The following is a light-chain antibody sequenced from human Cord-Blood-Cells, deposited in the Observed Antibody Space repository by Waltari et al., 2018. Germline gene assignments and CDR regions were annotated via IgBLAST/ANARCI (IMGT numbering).Light chain of an antibody. Sequence: QSALPQPASVSGSPGQSITISCTGTSRDVGSYSLVSWYQQQPGKAPKLMIYEGSKRPAGVSKRFSGSKSGNTASLTISGLQAEDEADYYCCSYAGSSTWVFGGGTKLTVL. CDR1: SRDVGSYSL. CDR3: CSYAGSSTWV. CDR2: EGS. J-gene: IGLJ3*02. V-gene: IGLV2-23*01.